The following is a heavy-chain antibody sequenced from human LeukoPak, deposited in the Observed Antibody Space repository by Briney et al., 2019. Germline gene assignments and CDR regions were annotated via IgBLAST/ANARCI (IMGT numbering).Heavy chain of an antibody. J-gene: IGHJ4*02. V-gene: IGHV1-8*01. CDR3: ARSPPLNVWGSSYYFDH. CDR2: MNPNSGNT. CDR1: GYTFTSYD. D-gene: IGHD3-16*01. Sequence: ASVKVSCTASGYTFTSYDINWVRQATGQGLEWMGWMNPNSGNTGYAQKFQGRVTMTRNTSISTAYMELSSLRSEDTAVYYCARSPPLNVWGSSYYFDHWGQGTLVTVSS.